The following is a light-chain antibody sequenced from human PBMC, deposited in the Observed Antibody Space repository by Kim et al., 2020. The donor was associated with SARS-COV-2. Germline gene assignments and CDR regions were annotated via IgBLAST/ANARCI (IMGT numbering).Light chain of an antibody. Sequence: QTAGITDSGGEFKNKIVSWYLQKPGQSPVLVIYQDNKRPSGIPERFSGSNSGNTATLTISGTQAMDEADYYCQAWDSTTGSYVFGTGTKVTVL. CDR3: QAWDSTTGSYV. J-gene: IGLJ1*01. V-gene: IGLV3-1*01. CDR2: QDN. CDR1: EFKNKI.